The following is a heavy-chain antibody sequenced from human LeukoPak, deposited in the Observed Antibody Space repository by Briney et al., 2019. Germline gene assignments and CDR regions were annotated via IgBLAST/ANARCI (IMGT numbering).Heavy chain of an antibody. Sequence: GGSLRLSCAASGFTFSSYAMHWVRQAPGKGLEWVAVILYDGSNKYYADSVKGRFTISRDNSKNTLYLQMNSLRAEDTAVYYCARDPYDSSGYHFDYWGQGTLVTVSS. J-gene: IGHJ4*02. CDR3: ARDPYDSSGYHFDY. V-gene: IGHV3-30-3*01. D-gene: IGHD3-22*01. CDR1: GFTFSSYA. CDR2: ILYDGSNK.